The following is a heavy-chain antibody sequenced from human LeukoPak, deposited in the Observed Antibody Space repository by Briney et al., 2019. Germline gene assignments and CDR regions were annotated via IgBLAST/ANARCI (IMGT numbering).Heavy chain of an antibody. V-gene: IGHV3-64*04. CDR2: ISSNGGST. Sequence: GGSLRLSCSASGFTFSSYAMHWVRQAPGKGLEYVSAISSNGGSTYYADSVKGRFTISRDNSKNTLYLQMNSLRAEDTAVYYCAKAPGRYYDSSGYPFDYWGQGTLVTVSS. J-gene: IGHJ4*02. D-gene: IGHD3-22*01. CDR3: AKAPGRYYDSSGYPFDY. CDR1: GFTFSSYA.